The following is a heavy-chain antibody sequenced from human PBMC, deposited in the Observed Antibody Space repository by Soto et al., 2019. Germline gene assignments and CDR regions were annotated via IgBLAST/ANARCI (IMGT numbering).Heavy chain of an antibody. CDR3: ARDRGMDV. Sequence: EVQLVESGGGLVQPGGSLRLSCAASGFTFSSYSINWVRQAPGKGLEWLSYVSGSGSTIYYADTVKGRFTVSRDNAKNSRYLQMNSLRDEDTALYYCARDRGMDVWGQGTTVTGSS. V-gene: IGHV3-48*02. CDR2: VSGSGSTI. CDR1: GFTFSSYS. J-gene: IGHJ6*02.